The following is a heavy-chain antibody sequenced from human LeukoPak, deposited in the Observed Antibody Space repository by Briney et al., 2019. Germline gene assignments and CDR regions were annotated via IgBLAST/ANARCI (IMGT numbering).Heavy chain of an antibody. CDR2: IYTSGST. V-gene: IGHV4-4*07. J-gene: IGHJ4*02. CDR3: ARVSCSGGSCYYFDY. Sequence: SETLSLTCTVSGXSISSYYWSWIRQPAGKGLEWIGRIYTSGSTNYNPSLKSRVTMSVDTSKNQFSLKLSSVTAADTAVYYCARVSCSGGSCYYFDYWGQGTLVTVSS. D-gene: IGHD2-15*01. CDR1: GXSISSYY.